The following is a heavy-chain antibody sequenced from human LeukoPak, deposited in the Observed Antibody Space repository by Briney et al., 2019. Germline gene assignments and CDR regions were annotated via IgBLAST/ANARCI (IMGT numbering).Heavy chain of an antibody. J-gene: IGHJ6*03. CDR2: INHSGST. V-gene: IGHV4-34*01. Sequence: SETLSLTCAVYGGSFSGYYWSWIRQPPGKGLEWIGEINHSGSTNYNPPLKSRVTISVDTSKNQFSLKLSSVTAADTAVYYCASQSSYYYYMDVWGKGTTVTVSS. D-gene: IGHD3-16*02. CDR3: ASQSSYYYYMDV. CDR1: GGSFSGYY.